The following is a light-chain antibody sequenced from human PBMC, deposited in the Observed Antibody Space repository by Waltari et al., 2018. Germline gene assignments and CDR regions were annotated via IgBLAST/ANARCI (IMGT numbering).Light chain of an antibody. CDR1: GSNIGAGYE. J-gene: IGLJ3*02. V-gene: IGLV1-40*01. CDR2: GST. CDR3: QSYDTTLSVV. Sequence: QSVLTQPPSVSGAPGQRVPISCPGSGSNIGAGYEVHWYQQLPRAAPKLLIYGSTSRPLGVPDRFFGSTSGTSAFLAITGLQAEDEADYYCQSYDTTLSVVFGGGTKLTVL.